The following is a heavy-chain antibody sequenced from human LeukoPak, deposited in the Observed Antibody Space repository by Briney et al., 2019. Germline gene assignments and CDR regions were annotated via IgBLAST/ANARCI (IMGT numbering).Heavy chain of an antibody. D-gene: IGHD3-10*01. J-gene: IGHJ4*02. V-gene: IGHV4-4*07. CDR2: IYTSGST. CDR3: ASFGKGGSGKEFPSDY. Sequence: SETLSLTCTVSGGSISSYYWSWIRQPAGKGLEWIGRIYTSGSTNYNPSLKSRVTMSVDTSKNQFSLKLSSVTAADTAVYYCASFGKGGSGKEFPSDYWGQGTLVTVSS. CDR1: GGSISSYY.